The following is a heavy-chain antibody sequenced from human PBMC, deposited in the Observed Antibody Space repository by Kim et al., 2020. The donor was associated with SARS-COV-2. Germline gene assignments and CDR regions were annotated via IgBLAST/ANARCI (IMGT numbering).Heavy chain of an antibody. D-gene: IGHD1-1*01. Sequence: GESLKISCKGSGYNFDSNWIGWVRQMPGGGLEWKGIIHPGDSETRYSPSFQGQVTISADKSIGTAYLQWNSLKASDTAMYYCARSLRASWNVYFDYWGQG. CDR3: ARSLRASWNVYFDY. CDR2: IHPGDSET. CDR1: GYNFDSNW. J-gene: IGHJ4*02. V-gene: IGHV5-51*01.